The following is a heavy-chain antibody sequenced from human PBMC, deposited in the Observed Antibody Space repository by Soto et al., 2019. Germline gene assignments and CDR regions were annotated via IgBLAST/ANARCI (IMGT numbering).Heavy chain of an antibody. CDR3: ARLPFPWGWFDP. CDR2: ISGSGRTI. CDR1: GIVFSDY. Sequence: VQLVESGGGLVKPGGSLRLSCAASGIVFSDYMSWVRQAPGKGLEWLSYISGSGRTIYSAGSVKGRFTISRDNATNSLYLQMNNVRTEDTAVYYCARLPFPWGWFDPWGQGTLVTVSS. V-gene: IGHV3-11*01. D-gene: IGHD3-16*01. J-gene: IGHJ5*02.